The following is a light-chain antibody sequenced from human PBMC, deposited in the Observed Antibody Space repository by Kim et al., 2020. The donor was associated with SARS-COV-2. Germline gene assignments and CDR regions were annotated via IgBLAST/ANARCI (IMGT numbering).Light chain of an antibody. CDR2: AAS. Sequence: ALGGDRVTLTCRTTQDISSHLNWDQQKTGRAPKLLISAASALQGGVPSRFSGSGSETDFTLTISSLQPEDFATYFCQQSYITPFTFGPGTKVDIK. V-gene: IGKV1-39*01. CDR3: QQSYITPFT. CDR1: QDISSH. J-gene: IGKJ3*01.